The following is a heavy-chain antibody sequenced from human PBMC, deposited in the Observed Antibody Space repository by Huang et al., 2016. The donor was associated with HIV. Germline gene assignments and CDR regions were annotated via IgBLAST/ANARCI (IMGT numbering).Heavy chain of an antibody. CDR1: GYTFTEYY. CDR2: INPNSEGT. CDR3: ARAQTGTTGWFDP. J-gene: IGHJ5*02. D-gene: IGHD1-7*01. V-gene: IGHV1-2*02. Sequence: QVQLVQSGAEVKKPGASVKVSCKASGYTFTEYYIHWVRQAPGQGLEWVGWINPNSEGTHYAQKVQGRVTMTRDTSITTSYMELSSLRSDDTAVYYCARAQTGTTGWFDPWGPGTLVTVSS.